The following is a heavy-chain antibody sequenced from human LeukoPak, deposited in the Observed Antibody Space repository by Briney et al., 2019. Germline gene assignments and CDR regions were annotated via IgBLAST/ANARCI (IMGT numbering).Heavy chain of an antibody. V-gene: IGHV1-18*01. CDR3: ARDSSRSDTPSRVATDY. D-gene: IGHD6-25*01. Sequence: ASVKVSCKASGYSFISFGINWVRQAPGQGLEWMGWISASNGNTNYAQNLQGRVIMTTDTSTSTDYMELRSLRSDDTAVYYCARDSSRSDTPSRVATDYWGQGTLVTVSS. CDR1: GYSFISFG. CDR2: ISASNGNT. J-gene: IGHJ4*02.